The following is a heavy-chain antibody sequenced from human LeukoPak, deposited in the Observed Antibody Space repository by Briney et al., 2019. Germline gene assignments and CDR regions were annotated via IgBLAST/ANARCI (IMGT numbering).Heavy chain of an antibody. CDR1: GFTFSSYS. D-gene: IGHD6-19*01. CDR3: ARDGSGWDLRGYYFDY. Sequence: GGSLRLSCAASGFTFSSYSMNWVRQAPGKGLEWVSYISSGSSTIYYADSVKGRFTISRDNAKNSLYLQMNSLRAEDTAVYYCARDGSGWDLRGYYFDYWGQGTLVTVSS. V-gene: IGHV3-48*01. J-gene: IGHJ4*02. CDR2: ISSGSSTI.